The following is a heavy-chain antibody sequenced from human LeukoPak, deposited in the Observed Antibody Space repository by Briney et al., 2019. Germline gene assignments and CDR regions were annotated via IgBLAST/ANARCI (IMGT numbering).Heavy chain of an antibody. CDR3: ARETRGTVGSY. CDR1: GITFSRSW. J-gene: IGHJ4*02. D-gene: IGHD1-26*01. CDR2: LKQDGSDK. V-gene: IGHV3-7*05. Sequence: GGSLRLSCAASGITFSRSWMSWVRQTPGGGLEWVASLKQDGSDKYYVDSVKGRFTISRGNAGNSLYLQMNSLRAEDTAVYYCARETRGTVGSYWGQGTLVTVSS.